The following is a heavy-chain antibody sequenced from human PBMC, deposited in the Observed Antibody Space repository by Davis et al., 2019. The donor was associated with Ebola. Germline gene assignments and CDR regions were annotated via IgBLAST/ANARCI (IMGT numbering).Heavy chain of an antibody. CDR1: GGTFSSSA. CDR3: AKDRVIRVYGMDV. D-gene: IGHD3-10*01. Sequence: SVKVSCKASGGTFSSSAISWLRQAPGQGLEWVGGTIPLFGIVTYAQKFQGRVTITEDKSTRTGYMELNSLRSEDTAVYYCAKDRVIRVYGMDVWGQGTTVTVSS. V-gene: IGHV1-69*10. CDR2: TIPLFGIV. J-gene: IGHJ6*02.